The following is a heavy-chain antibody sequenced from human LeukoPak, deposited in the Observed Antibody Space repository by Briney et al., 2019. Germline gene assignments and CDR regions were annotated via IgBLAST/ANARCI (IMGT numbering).Heavy chain of an antibody. D-gene: IGHD5-18*01. J-gene: IGHJ4*02. V-gene: IGHV4-34*01. CDR1: GGSFSGHY. Sequence: SETLSLTCAVYGGSFSGHYWSWIRQPPGKGLEWIGEINHSGSTNYNPSLKSRVTISVDTSKNQFSLKLTYVTAADTAVYYCARGYSYGYLNYWGQGTLVTVSS. CDR2: INHSGST. CDR3: ARGYSYGYLNY.